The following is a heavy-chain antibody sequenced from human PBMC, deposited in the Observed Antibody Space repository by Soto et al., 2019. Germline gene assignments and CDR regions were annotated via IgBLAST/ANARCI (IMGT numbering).Heavy chain of an antibody. D-gene: IGHD2-2*01. CDR2: IYWDDDK. V-gene: IGHV2-5*02. Sequence: QITLKESGPTLVKPTQTLTLTCTFSGFSLSTTGVGVGWIRQPPGKALEWLALIYWDDDKRYRPSLKSRLTITKDPSKYQVVLTMTNMDPAATATYDCAHSKGIVVVPGGWFYPSGQGTLVTLSS. J-gene: IGHJ5*02. CDR3: AHSKGIVVVPGGWFYP. CDR1: GFSLSTTGVG.